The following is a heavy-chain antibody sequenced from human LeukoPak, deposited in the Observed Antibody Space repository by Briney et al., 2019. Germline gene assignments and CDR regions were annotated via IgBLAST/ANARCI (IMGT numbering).Heavy chain of an antibody. Sequence: GSSVKVSCKASGGTFSSCAISWVRQAPGQGLEWMGGIIPIFGTANYAQKFQGRVTITADESTSTAYMELSSLRSEDTAVYYCARTYDFWTGYYFDYWGQGTLVTVSS. CDR1: GGTFSSCA. CDR2: IIPIFGTA. D-gene: IGHD3-3*01. CDR3: ARTYDFWTGYYFDY. V-gene: IGHV1-69*01. J-gene: IGHJ4*02.